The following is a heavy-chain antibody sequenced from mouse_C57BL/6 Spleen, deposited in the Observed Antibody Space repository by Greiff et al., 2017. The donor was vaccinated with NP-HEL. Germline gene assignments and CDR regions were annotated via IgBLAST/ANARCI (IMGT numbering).Heavy chain of an antibody. V-gene: IGHV5-4*01. Sequence: VQLKESGGGLVKPGGSLKLSCAASGFTFSSYAMSWVRQTPEKRLEWVATISDGGSYTYYPDNVKGRFTISRDNAKNNLYLQMSHLKSEDTAMYYCAREGIITPFAYWGQGTLVTVSA. D-gene: IGHD1-1*01. CDR1: GFTFSSYA. CDR2: ISDGGSYT. J-gene: IGHJ3*01. CDR3: AREGIITPFAY.